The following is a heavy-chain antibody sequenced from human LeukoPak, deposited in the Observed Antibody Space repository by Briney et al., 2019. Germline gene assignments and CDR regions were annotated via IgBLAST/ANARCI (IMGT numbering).Heavy chain of an antibody. CDR2: IGGSGVST. J-gene: IGHJ6*03. Sequence: GGTLRLSCAASGFTFSTYGMTWVRQAPGKGLEWVSAIGGSGVSTYYADSVKGRFTISRDNAKNSLYLQMNSLRAEDTAVYYCARDQGFSYYFYYMDVWGKGTTVTVSS. CDR1: GFTFSTYG. CDR3: ARDQGFSYYFYYMDV. D-gene: IGHD3-3*01. V-gene: IGHV3-23*01.